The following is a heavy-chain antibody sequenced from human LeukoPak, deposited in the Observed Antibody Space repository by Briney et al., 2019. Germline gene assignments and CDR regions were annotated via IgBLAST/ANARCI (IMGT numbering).Heavy chain of an antibody. CDR1: GDXFSSNGAS. CDR3: GRETDFGVVTN. J-gene: IGHJ4*02. D-gene: IGHD3-3*01. Sequence: SQTLSLTCAISGDXFSSNGASWNWIRQSPSRGLEWLGRTYYRSQQWHSDYAPSVKGRITLNPDTSKNQFSLHLNSMTPEDTAVYYCGRETDFGVVTNWGQGTLVTVSS. V-gene: IGHV6-1*01. CDR2: TYYRSQQWHS.